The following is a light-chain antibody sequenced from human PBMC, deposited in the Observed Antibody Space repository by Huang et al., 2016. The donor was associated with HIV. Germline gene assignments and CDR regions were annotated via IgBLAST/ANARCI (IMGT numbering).Light chain of an antibody. CDR1: QTIGNN. V-gene: IGKV3-15*01. Sequence: EIVMTQSPATLSVSAGERATLSCRASQTIGNNLAWYQQRPGQAPRLLFYGASTRTTGGPARFRGTGSETEFNLTISSLQPDDFGIYYCQHHNNWPPYTFGQGTRLEIK. CDR2: GAS. J-gene: IGKJ2*01. CDR3: QHHNNWPPYT.